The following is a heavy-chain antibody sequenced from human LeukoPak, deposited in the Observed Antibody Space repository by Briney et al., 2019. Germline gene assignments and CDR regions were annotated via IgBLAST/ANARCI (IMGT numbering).Heavy chain of an antibody. J-gene: IGHJ5*01. V-gene: IGHV3-7*01. Sequence: GGSLRLSCGASGFTFNTDWMTWVRQAPGKGLEWVASINQGGSGKYYPDSVKGRSTISRDNAKNSLYLQMNSLRAEDTAVYYCARVRPGDADSWGQGTLVSVSS. D-gene: IGHD1-26*01. CDR2: INQGGSGK. CDR1: GFTFNTDW. CDR3: ARVRPGDADS.